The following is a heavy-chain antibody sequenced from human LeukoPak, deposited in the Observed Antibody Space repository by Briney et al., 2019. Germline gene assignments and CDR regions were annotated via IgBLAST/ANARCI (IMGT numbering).Heavy chain of an antibody. CDR1: GFTFSSYG. J-gene: IGHJ4*02. CDR2: ISYDGSNK. Sequence: GGSLRLSCAASGFTFSSYGMHWVRQAPGKGLEWVAVISYDGSNKYYADSVQGRFTISRDNSKNTLYLQMNSLRAEDTAVYYCAKAGIGVVGYFDYWGQGTLVTVSS. CDR3: AKAGIGVVGYFDY. D-gene: IGHD6-19*01. V-gene: IGHV3-30*18.